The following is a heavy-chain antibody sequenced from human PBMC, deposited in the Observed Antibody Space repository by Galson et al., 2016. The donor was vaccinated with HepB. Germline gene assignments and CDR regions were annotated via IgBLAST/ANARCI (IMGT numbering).Heavy chain of an antibody. J-gene: IGHJ6*02. CDR3: ARGDLNYYYALDV. D-gene: IGHD3-3*01. Sequence: SVKVSCKASGFTFSSSAVQWVRQARGQRLEWIGWLVVGSGNTNYAQKFQDRVTMTRDTSTSAVFMELSSLRSEDTAVYSCARGDLNYYYALDVWGQGTTVTVSS. CDR2: LVVGSGNT. CDR1: GFTFSSSA. V-gene: IGHV1-58*01.